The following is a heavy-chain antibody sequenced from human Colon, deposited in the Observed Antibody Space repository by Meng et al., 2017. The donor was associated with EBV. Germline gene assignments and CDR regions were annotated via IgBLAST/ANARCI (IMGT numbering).Heavy chain of an antibody. Sequence: QVQPQASGPGPVKPSQTPSLTCTVSGGSISSGGYSWSWIRQHPGKGLEWIGYIHSSGSTYYNPSLRSRLTISVDTSKNQFSLKLSSVTAADTAVYYCARASYGSGSPLGESWFDPWGQGTLVTVSS. CDR2: IHSSGST. V-gene: IGHV4-31*03. CDR1: GGSISSGGYS. J-gene: IGHJ5*02. CDR3: ARASYGSGSPLGESWFDP. D-gene: IGHD3-10*01.